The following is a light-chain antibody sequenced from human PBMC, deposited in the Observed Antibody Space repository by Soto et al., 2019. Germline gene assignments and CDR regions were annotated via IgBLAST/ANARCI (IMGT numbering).Light chain of an antibody. CDR1: QSVSSSY. V-gene: IGKV3-20*01. Sequence: EIVWTQSPGTLSLSPGERATLSRRASQSVSSSYLAWYQQKPGQAPRLLIYGASSRATGIPDRFSGSGSATDFTLTISRLEPEDFAVYFCQQSGSSPLTFGGGTKVDIK. CDR2: GAS. J-gene: IGKJ4*01. CDR3: QQSGSSPLT.